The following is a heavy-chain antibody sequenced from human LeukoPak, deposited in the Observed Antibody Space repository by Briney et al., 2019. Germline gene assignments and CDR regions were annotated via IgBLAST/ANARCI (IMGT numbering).Heavy chain of an antibody. CDR1: GFTFSNAW. J-gene: IGHJ4*02. CDR2: ISPDGSSA. D-gene: IGHD2/OR15-2a*01. CDR3: ARVSFCPRCHFDY. V-gene: IGHV3-74*03. Sequence: GESLRLSCEASGFTFSNAWMSWVRQAPGKGLVWVARISPDGSSALSADSVRGRFTISRDNADNTLYLQLNSLRAEDTAVYYCARVSFCPRCHFDYWGQGTLVTVSS.